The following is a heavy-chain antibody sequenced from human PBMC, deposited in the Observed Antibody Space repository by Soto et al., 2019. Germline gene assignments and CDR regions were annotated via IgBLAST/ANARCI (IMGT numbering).Heavy chain of an antibody. CDR3: TSGSSGSSGPLD. Sequence: EVQLVESGGGLVQPGGSLRLSCAASGFTVSRNYMSWVRQAPGKGLEWLSVISTDDSTYYADSVKRRFTISRHKSKNTVYRQMNSLRAGDTAVYYCTSGSSGSSGPLDWGQGTLVPVSS. CDR2: ISTDDST. J-gene: IGHJ4*02. V-gene: IGHV3-53*04. CDR1: GFTVSRNY. D-gene: IGHD3-22*01.